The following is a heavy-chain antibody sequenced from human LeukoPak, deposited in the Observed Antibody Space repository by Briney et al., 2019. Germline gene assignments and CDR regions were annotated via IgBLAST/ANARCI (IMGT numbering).Heavy chain of an antibody. Sequence: SVKVSCKASGGTFSSYAISWVRQAPGQGLEWMGGIIPIFCTANYAQKFQGRVTITADESTSTAYMELSSLRSEDTAVYYCASFGRVGWSGEPRYYWYFDLWGRGTLVTVSS. V-gene: IGHV1-69*13. CDR2: IIPIFCTA. CDR3: ASFGRVGWSGEPRYYWYFDL. J-gene: IGHJ2*01. D-gene: IGHD3-3*01. CDR1: GGTFSSYA.